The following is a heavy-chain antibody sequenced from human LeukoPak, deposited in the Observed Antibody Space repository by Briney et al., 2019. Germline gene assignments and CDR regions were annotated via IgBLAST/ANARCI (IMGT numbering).Heavy chain of an antibody. CDR2: IWYDGSNK. D-gene: IGHD6-13*01. J-gene: IGHJ5*02. V-gene: IGHV3-33*06. CDR1: GFTFSSYG. CDR3: AKGCSSSLSWFDP. Sequence: HPGGSLRLSCAASGFTFSSYGMHWVRQAPGKGLEWVAVIWYDGSNKYYADSVKGRLTISRDNSKNTLYLQMNSLRAEDTAVYYCAKGCSSSLSWFDPWGQGTLVTVSS.